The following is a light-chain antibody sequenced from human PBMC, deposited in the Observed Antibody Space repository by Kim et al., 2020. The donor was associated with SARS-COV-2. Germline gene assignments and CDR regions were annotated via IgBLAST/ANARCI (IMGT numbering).Light chain of an antibody. CDR3: SSYTSSNTVV. Sequence: VSGFPQPPGTAPKLMIYEVSHRPAGVPDRVSESKSGTTSSLTISGLQAEDEAYYYCSSYTSSNTVVFGGGTQLTVL. CDR2: EVS. J-gene: IGLJ2*01. V-gene: IGLV2-18*02.